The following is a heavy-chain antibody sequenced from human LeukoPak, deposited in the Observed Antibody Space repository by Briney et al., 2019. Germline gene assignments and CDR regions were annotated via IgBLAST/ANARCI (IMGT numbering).Heavy chain of an antibody. CDR1: GFSFSNYG. J-gene: IGHJ4*02. Sequence: GGSLRLSCAASGFSFSNYGMHWVRQAPGKGLEWVAVIRYDGSNEYYADSVKGRFTISRDNSKNTLYLQMNSLRAEDTAVYYCAKDRIYYTDFVLFDYWGQGTLVTVSS. D-gene: IGHD1-26*01. CDR2: IRYDGSNE. CDR3: AKDRIYYTDFVLFDY. V-gene: IGHV3-30*02.